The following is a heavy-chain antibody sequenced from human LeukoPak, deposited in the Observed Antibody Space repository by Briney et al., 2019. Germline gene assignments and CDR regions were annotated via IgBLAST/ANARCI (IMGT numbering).Heavy chain of an antibody. Sequence: GRSLRLSCAGSGFTFSNYGMHCGRQAPGKGLEWGALISYDGSNKYYADSVKGRITISRDNSKNTLYLQMNSLRAEDTAVYYCAKAGNAYNWNPFDRWGQGILVTVSS. D-gene: IGHD1-20*01. J-gene: IGHJ4*02. V-gene: IGHV3-30*18. CDR1: GFTFSNYG. CDR2: ISYDGSNK. CDR3: AKAGNAYNWNPFDR.